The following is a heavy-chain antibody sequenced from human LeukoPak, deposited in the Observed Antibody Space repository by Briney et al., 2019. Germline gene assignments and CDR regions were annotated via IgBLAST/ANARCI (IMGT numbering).Heavy chain of an antibody. D-gene: IGHD2-15*01. J-gene: IGHJ6*02. CDR1: GGSISSYY. Sequence: SETLSLTCTVSGGSISSYYWSWIRQPPGKGLEWIGYIYYSGSTNYNPSLKSRATISVDTSKNQFSLKLSSVTAADTAVYYCARGRGGDYYGMDVWGQGTTVTVSS. V-gene: IGHV4-59*08. CDR3: ARGRGGDYYGMDV. CDR2: IYYSGST.